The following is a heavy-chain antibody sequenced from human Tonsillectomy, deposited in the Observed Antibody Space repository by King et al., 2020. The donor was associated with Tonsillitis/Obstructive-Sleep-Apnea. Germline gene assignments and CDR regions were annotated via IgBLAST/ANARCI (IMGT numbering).Heavy chain of an antibody. J-gene: IGHJ4*02. D-gene: IGHD6-19*01. CDR3: ARRAYSSGWEYYFDY. CDR2: IYPGDSDT. V-gene: IGHV5-51*01. CDR1: GYSFTSYW. Sequence: QLVQSGAEVKKPGESLKISCKGSGYSFTSYWIGWVRQMPGKGLEWMGIIYPGDSDTRYSPSFQGQVTIPADKSISTAYLQGSSLKASDTAMYYCARRAYSSGWEYYFDYWGQGTLVTVSS.